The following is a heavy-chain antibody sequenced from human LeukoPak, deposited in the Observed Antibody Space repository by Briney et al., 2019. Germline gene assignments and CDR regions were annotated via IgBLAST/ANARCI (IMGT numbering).Heavy chain of an antibody. CDR3: AREGVTGTTGYFDY. V-gene: IGHV1-8*01. D-gene: IGHD1-14*01. CDR2: MNPNSGNT. CDR1: GYTFTTYD. J-gene: IGHJ4*02. Sequence: LRASVKVSCEASGYTFTTYDINWVRQAAGQGLEWMGWMNPNSGNTGNAQKFQGRVTMTRNTSISTAYMELTSLTSEDTAVYYCAREGVTGTTGYFDYWGQGTLVTVSS.